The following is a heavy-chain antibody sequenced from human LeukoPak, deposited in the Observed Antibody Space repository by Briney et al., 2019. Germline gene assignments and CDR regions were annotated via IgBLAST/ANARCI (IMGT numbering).Heavy chain of an antibody. Sequence: SETLSLTCTVSGASISTNIYYWGWIRQPPGKGLEWIGTIYYTGNTYYNPSLKSRVTISVDTSKNQFSLKLSSVTAADTAVYYCAREVPAARGWFDPWGQGTLVTVSS. J-gene: IGHJ5*02. V-gene: IGHV4-39*07. CDR2: IYYTGNT. CDR1: GASISTNIYY. CDR3: AREVPAARGWFDP. D-gene: IGHD2-2*01.